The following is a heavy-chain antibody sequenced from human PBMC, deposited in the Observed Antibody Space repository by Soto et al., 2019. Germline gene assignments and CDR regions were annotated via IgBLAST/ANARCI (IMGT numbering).Heavy chain of an antibody. CDR1: GYPFTDLY. J-gene: IGHJ4*02. CDR2: VDPRSGAS. D-gene: IGHD3-10*01. Sequence: GASVKVSCKPSGYPFTDLYIHWVRQAPGLGLEWMGWVDPRSGASRKTQRFQGRFTMTRDTSTNTVYMELSSLRSDDTAVYFCARDNYGPLGYWGQGTLVTVSS. CDR3: ARDNYGPLGY. V-gene: IGHV1-2*02.